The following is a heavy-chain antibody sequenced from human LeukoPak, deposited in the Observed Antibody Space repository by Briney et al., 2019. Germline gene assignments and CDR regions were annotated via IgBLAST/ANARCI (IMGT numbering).Heavy chain of an antibody. V-gene: IGHV3-23*01. D-gene: IGHD2-15*01. J-gene: IGHJ4*02. Sequence: GGSLRLSCAASGFTFSTCAMSWVRRVPGKGLEWVSSISVDGYSTYYADSVKGRFTISRDNSKNTLYLQMNSLRAEDTALYYCARMGGGTFGDCWGQGTLVTVSS. CDR2: ISVDGYST. CDR3: ARMGGGTFGDC. CDR1: GFTFSTCA.